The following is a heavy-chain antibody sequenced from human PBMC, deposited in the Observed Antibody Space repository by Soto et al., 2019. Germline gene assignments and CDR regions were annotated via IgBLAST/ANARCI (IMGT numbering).Heavy chain of an antibody. J-gene: IGHJ4*02. D-gene: IGHD2-2*01. V-gene: IGHV3-21*01. CDR1: GFSFSSYS. CDR3: ARDPYSSTSCYHG. CDR2: ISSSRSYI. Sequence: EVQLVESGGGLVKPGGSLRLSCAASGFSFSSYSMNWFRQAPGKGLEWVSSISSSRSYIYYADSVKGRFTISRDNAKNSLYLQMNSLRAEDTAVYYCARDPYSSTSCYHGWGQGTLVTVSS.